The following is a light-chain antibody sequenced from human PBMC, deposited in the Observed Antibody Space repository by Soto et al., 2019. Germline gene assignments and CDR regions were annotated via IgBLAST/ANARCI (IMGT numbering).Light chain of an antibody. CDR2: GAS. Sequence: EIVLTQSPGTLSLSPGERATLSCRASQSVSSSYLAWYQQKPGQAPRLLIYGASTRATGIPARFSGSGSGTDFTLTVSRLEPEDFAVYYCQQYGTSPINFGQGTRREIK. CDR3: QQYGTSPIN. J-gene: IGKJ5*01. CDR1: QSVSSSY. V-gene: IGKV3-20*01.